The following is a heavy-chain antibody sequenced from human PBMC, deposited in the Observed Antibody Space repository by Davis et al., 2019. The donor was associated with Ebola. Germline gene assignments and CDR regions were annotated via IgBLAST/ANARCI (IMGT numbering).Heavy chain of an antibody. J-gene: IGHJ5*02. CDR1: GYTFTGYY. CDR2: INPNSGGT. D-gene: IGHD4-17*01. V-gene: IGHV1-2*02. CDR3: AREIRAVTTSHGWFDP. Sequence: ASVKVSCKASGYTFTGYYMHWVRQAPGQGLEWMGWINPNSGGTNYAQKFQGRVTMTRDTSISTAYMELSRLRSEDTAVYYCAREIRAVTTSHGWFDPWGQGTLVTVSS.